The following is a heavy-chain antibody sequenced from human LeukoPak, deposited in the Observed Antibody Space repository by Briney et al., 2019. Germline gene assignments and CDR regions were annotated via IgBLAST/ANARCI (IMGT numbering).Heavy chain of an antibody. CDR2: ISWNSGRI. J-gene: IGHJ4*02. D-gene: IGHD5-18*01. V-gene: IGHV3-9*01. CDR1: GFTFDDYA. CDR3: AKDFGYSCGYGFDY. Sequence: RSLRLSCAASGFTFDDYAMHWVRQAPGKSLEWVSGISWNSGRIAYADSVKGRFTISRDNAKNSLYLQMNSLRAEDTALYYCAKDFGYSCGYGFDYWGQGTLVTVSS.